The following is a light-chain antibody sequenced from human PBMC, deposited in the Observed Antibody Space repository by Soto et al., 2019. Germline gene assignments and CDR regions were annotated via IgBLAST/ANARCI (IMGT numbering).Light chain of an antibody. CDR2: GAS. CDR1: QSVSSSY. CDR3: QQYCASPYT. J-gene: IGKJ2*01. Sequence: EMVLTQSPGTLSLSPGERATLSCRASQSVSSSYLAWYQQKPGQAPRHLIYGASSRATGIPDRFSGSGSGTDFTLTIRRLEPEDFAVYYCQQYCASPYTFGQGTKLETK. V-gene: IGKV3-20*01.